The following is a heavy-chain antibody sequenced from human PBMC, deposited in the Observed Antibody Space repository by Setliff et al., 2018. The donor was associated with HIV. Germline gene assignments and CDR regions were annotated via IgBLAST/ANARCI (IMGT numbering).Heavy chain of an antibody. J-gene: IGHJ4*02. V-gene: IGHV1-69*13. CDR2: TIPMFGTA. D-gene: IGHD2-2*01. CDR3: ARESACSSTSCPKVLDY. Sequence: SVKVSCKASGGTFGIYGISWVRQAPGQGLEWMGGTIPMFGTANYAQKFQGRVTITADESTNTGYMELSSLRSEDTAVYYCARESACSSTSCPKVLDYWGQGTLVTVSS. CDR1: GGTFGIYG.